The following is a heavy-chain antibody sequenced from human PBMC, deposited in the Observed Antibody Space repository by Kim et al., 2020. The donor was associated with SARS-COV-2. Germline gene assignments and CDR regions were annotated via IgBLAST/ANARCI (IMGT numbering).Heavy chain of an antibody. D-gene: IGHD3-22*01. Sequence: SVKGRFTISRDNAKNSLYLQMNSLRAEDTAVYYCARAYYYGSSAHRGDYWGQGTLVTVSS. CDR3: ARAYYYGSSAHRGDY. J-gene: IGHJ4*02. V-gene: IGHV3-48*03.